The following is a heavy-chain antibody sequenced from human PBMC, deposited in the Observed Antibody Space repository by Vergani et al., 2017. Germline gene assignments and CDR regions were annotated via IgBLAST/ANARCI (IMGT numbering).Heavy chain of an antibody. CDR3: ARDPEYYDFWSGLDG. V-gene: IGHV3-30*03. D-gene: IGHD3-3*01. CDR2: ISYDGSNK. Sequence: QVRLVESGGGVVQPGRSLRLSCAASGFTFSSYGMHWVRQAPGKGLEWVAVISYDGSNKYYADSVKGRFTISRDNSKNTLYLQMNSLRAEDTAVYYCARDPEYYDFWSGLDGWGKGTTVTVSS. J-gene: IGHJ6*04. CDR1: GFTFSSYG.